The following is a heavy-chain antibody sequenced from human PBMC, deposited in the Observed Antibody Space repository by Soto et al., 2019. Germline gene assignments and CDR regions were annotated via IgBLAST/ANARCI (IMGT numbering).Heavy chain of an antibody. Sequence: GGSLRLSCAASGFTFSDYYMSWIRQAPGKWLEWVSYISSSGSTIYYADSVKGRFTISRDNAKNSLYLQMNSLRAEDTAVYYCARETNGFMGAIAPAGYYYYGMDVWGQGTTVTVSS. D-gene: IGHD1-26*01. V-gene: IGHV3-11*01. CDR1: GFTFSDYY. J-gene: IGHJ6*02. CDR2: ISSSGSTI. CDR3: ARETNGFMGAIAPAGYYYYGMDV.